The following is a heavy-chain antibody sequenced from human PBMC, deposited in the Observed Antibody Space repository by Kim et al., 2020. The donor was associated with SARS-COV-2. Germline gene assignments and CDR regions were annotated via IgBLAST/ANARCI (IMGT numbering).Heavy chain of an antibody. Sequence: ASVKVSCKASGYTFTSYGISWVRQAPGQGLEWMGWISAYNGNTNYAQKLQGRVTMTTDTSTSTAYMELRSLRSDDTAVYYCARDMYYDSSGYYPNDAFDIWGQGTMVTVSS. V-gene: IGHV1-18*01. D-gene: IGHD3-22*01. CDR2: ISAYNGNT. CDR3: ARDMYYDSSGYYPNDAFDI. J-gene: IGHJ3*02. CDR1: GYTFTSYG.